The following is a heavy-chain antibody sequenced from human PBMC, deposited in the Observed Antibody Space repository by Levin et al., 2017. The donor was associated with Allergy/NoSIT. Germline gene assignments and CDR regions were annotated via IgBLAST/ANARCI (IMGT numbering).Heavy chain of an antibody. CDR2: ISYDGSNK. V-gene: IGHV3-30*04. D-gene: IGHD3-3*01. Sequence: PGESLKISCAASGFTFSSYAMHWVRQAPGKGLEWVAVISYDGSNKYYADSVKGRFTISRDNSKNTLYLQMNSLRAEDTAVYYCARDLPMLKLRFLEWYYWGQGTLVTVSS. J-gene: IGHJ4*02. CDR3: ARDLPMLKLRFLEWYY. CDR1: GFTFSSYA.